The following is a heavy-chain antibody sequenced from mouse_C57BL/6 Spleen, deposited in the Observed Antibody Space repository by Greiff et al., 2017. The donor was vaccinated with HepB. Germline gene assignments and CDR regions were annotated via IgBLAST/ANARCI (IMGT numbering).Heavy chain of an antibody. CDR2: ISYSGST. CDR1: GYSITSGYD. Sequence: VQLKESGPGMVKPSQSLSLTCTVTGYSITSGYDWHWIRHFPGNKLEWMGYISYSGSTNYNPSLKSRISITHDTSKNHFFLKLNSVTTEDTATYYCARSGLLYAMDYWGQGTSVTVSS. J-gene: IGHJ4*01. D-gene: IGHD2-10*01. V-gene: IGHV3-1*01. CDR3: ARSGLLYAMDY.